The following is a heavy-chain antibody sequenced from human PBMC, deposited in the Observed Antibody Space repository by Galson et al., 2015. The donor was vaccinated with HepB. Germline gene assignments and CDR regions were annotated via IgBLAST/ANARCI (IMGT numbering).Heavy chain of an antibody. V-gene: IGHV3-23*01. CDR2: ISGSGGST. D-gene: IGHD5-12*01. J-gene: IGHJ3*02. CDR3: AKGVDLVATRGALDI. Sequence: SLRLSCAASGFTFSNYAMSWVRQAPGKGLQWVSAISGSGGSTYYADSVMGRFTISRDNSKNALYLQMNSLRAEDTAVYYCAKGVDLVATRGALDIWGQGTMVTVSS. CDR1: GFTFSNYA.